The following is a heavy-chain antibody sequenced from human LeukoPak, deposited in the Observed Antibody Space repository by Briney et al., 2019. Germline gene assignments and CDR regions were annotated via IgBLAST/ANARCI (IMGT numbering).Heavy chain of an antibody. Sequence: SETLSPTRTVSGGSISSYYWSPIRQPPGNGLEWMAEIIHSGSTNTHPSLKSRVTISVDTSKNQFSLKLSSVTAADTAVYYCARALGSDFWSGYYTGYYYYYGMDVWGQGTTVTVSS. CDR3: ARALGSDFWSGYYTGYYYYYGMDV. J-gene: IGHJ6*02. V-gene: IGHV4-34*12. D-gene: IGHD3-3*01. CDR2: IIHSGST. CDR1: GGSISSYY.